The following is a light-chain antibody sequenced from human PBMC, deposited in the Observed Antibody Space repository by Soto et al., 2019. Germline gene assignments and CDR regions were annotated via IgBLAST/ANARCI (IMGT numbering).Light chain of an antibody. CDR2: EVN. CDR1: GIDDYDYNF. CDR3: STSAVSPVI. Sequence: QSALTQPPSASGSAGHSVTIPCTGTGIDDYDYNFVSWYQHHPGKVPKLIIFEVNKRPSGVPDRFSVSTSSTTASQTVSGREADDEVDYHCSTSAVSPVIFGGGTQVTFL. V-gene: IGLV2-8*01. J-gene: IGLJ2*01.